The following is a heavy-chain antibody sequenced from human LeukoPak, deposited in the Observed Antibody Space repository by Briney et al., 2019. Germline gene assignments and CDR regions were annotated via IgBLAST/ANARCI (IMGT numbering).Heavy chain of an antibody. Sequence: ASVKVSCKASGYTFTSYGISWVRQAPGQGLEWMGWISAYNGNTNYAKKLQGRVTMTTDTSTSTAYMELRSLRSDDKAVYYCARVTSGNWFDPWGQGTLVTVSS. V-gene: IGHV1-18*01. CDR3: ARVTSGNWFDP. D-gene: IGHD3-10*01. J-gene: IGHJ5*02. CDR2: ISAYNGNT. CDR1: GYTFTSYG.